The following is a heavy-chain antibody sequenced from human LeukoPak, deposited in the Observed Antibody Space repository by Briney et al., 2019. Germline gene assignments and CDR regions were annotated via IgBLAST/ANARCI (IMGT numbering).Heavy chain of an antibody. CDR3: ARAGYYYDSSGYYLVSAEIDY. J-gene: IGHJ4*02. Sequence: SETLSLTCTVSGYSISSVYYWGWIRQPPGKGREGIGSIYHSGRTYYNPSRNSRVTISVDTSKNQFSLKLRSVTAADTAVYYCARAGYYYDSSGYYLVSAEIDYWGQGTLVTVSS. V-gene: IGHV4-38-2*02. D-gene: IGHD3-22*01. CDR1: GYSISSVYY. CDR2: IYHSGRT.